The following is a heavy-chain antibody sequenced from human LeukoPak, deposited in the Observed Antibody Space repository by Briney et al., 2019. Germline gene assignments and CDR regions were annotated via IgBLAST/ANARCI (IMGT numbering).Heavy chain of an antibody. J-gene: IGHJ4*02. CDR1: GFTVSSNY. D-gene: IGHD3-22*01. CDR3: ARDPPYYYDSSGDPGAFDY. CDR2: IYSGGST. V-gene: IGHV3-66*01. Sequence: GGSLRLSRAASGFTVSSNYMSWVRQAPGKGLEWVSVIYSGGSTYYADSVKGRFTISRDNSKNTLYLQMNSLRAEDTAVYYCARDPPYYYDSSGDPGAFDYWGQGTLVTVSS.